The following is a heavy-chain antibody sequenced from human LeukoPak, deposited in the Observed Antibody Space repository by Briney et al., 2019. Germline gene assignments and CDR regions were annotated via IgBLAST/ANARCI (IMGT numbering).Heavy chain of an antibody. J-gene: IGHJ4*02. V-gene: IGHV3-7*03. CDR3: AREEIAARRKPHTY. CDR1: GFTFGSYW. Sequence: GGSLRLSCAASGFTFGSYWMSRVRQAPGKGLEWVANIKEGASEKYYVDSVKGRFTISRDNAKNSLFLQMNSLRAEDTAVYYCAREEIAARRKPHTYWGQGTLVTVSS. CDR2: IKEGASEK. D-gene: IGHD6-6*01.